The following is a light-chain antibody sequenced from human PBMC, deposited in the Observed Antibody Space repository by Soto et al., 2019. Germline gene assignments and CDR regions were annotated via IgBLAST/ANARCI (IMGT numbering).Light chain of an antibody. J-gene: IGKJ1*01. CDR2: KAS. CDR3: HQYHNFPRT. Sequence: DIQMTQSPSTLPASVGDRVTITCRASQTISSWLAWYQQKPGKAPKLLIYKASTLKSGVPSRFSGSGSGTEFTLTVSSLQPDDFATYYCHQYHNFPRTFGQGTKVDIK. CDR1: QTISSW. V-gene: IGKV1-5*03.